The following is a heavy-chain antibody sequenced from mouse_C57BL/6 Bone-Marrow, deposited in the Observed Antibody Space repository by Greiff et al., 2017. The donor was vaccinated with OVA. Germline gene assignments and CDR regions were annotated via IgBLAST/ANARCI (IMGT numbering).Heavy chain of an antibody. Sequence: EVKLQESGEGLVKPGGSLKLSCAASGFTFSSYAMSWVRQTPEKRLEWVAYISSGGDYINYADTVKGRFTISRDNARNTLYLQMSRLKSEDTAMYYCTRGRDYSNYGVLAYWGQGTLVTVSA. CDR1: GFTFSSYA. J-gene: IGHJ3*01. D-gene: IGHD2-5*01. CDR3: TRGRDYSNYGVLAY. CDR2: ISSGGDYI. V-gene: IGHV5-9-1*02.